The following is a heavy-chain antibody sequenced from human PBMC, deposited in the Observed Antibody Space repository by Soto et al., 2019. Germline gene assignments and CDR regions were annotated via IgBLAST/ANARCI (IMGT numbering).Heavy chain of an antibody. J-gene: IGHJ4*02. Sequence: QVQLEQSGAEVKKAGASVKVSCKVSGYTLSDLSVHWVRLTPGRGLEWMGGFDPEDGDTIYEQKFQGRVTMTEDTFTDTAYMELSTLRSEDTAIYHCAAAGGNGGMVVGTTFHSWGQGTLVTVAS. CDR2: FDPEDGDT. D-gene: IGHD1-26*01. CDR3: AAAGGNGGMVVGTTFHS. V-gene: IGHV1-24*01. CDR1: GYTLSDLS.